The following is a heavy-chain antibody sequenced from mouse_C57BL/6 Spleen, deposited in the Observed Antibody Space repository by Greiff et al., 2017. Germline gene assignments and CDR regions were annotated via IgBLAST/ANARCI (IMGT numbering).Heavy chain of an antibody. CDR2: INPSTGGT. CDR3: ARSASGNYYAMDY. CDR1: GYSFTGYY. V-gene: IGHV1-42*01. Sequence: EVQLVESGPELVKPGASVKISCKASGYSFTGYYMNWVKQSPEKSLEWIGEINPSTGGTTYNQKFKAKATLTVDKSSSTAYMQLKSLTSEDSAVYYCARSASGNYYAMDYWGQGTSVTVSS. J-gene: IGHJ4*01. D-gene: IGHD6-1*01.